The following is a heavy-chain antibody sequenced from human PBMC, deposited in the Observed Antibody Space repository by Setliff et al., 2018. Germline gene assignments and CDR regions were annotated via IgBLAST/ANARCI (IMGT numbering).Heavy chain of an antibody. J-gene: IGHJ3*02. CDR1: GGTFSSYS. D-gene: IGHD3-22*01. CDR3: ARDVFPYHYEGAFDI. V-gene: IGHV1-69*05. CDR2: ITPIFGTS. Sequence: ASVKVSCKASGGTFSSYSISWVRQAPGQGLEWMGGITPIFGTSKHAQKFQGRVTMTRDTSTSTVYMDMSSLRSEDTAVYYCARDVFPYHYEGAFDIWGQGTMVTV.